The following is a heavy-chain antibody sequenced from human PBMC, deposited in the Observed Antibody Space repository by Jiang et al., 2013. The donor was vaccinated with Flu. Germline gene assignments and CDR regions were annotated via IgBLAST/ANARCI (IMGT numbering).Heavy chain of an antibody. CDR1: GFTVSSNY. D-gene: IGHD2-15*01. Sequence: QLLESGGGLIQPGGSLRLSCAASGFTVSSNYMSWVRQAPGKGLEWVSVIYSGGSTYYADSVKGRFTISRDNSKNTLYLQMNSLRAEDTAVYYCASTCIGCRDAFDIWGQGTMVTVSS. CDR2: IYSGGST. J-gene: IGHJ3*02. CDR3: ASTCIGCRDAFDI. V-gene: IGHV3-53*01.